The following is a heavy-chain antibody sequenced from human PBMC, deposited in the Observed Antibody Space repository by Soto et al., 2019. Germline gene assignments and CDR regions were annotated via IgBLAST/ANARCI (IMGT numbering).Heavy chain of an antibody. V-gene: IGHV6-1*01. CDR1: GDSVSINSAA. CDR2: TYYRSKWFN. J-gene: IGHJ4*02. D-gene: IGHD3-16*01. Sequence: SQTLSLTCAISGDSVSINSAACNLIRQSPSRGLEWLGRTYYRSKWFNNYALSVKSRITINPDTSKNQFSLQLNSVTPEDTAVYYCARGAQGFDYWGQGTLVTVSS. CDR3: ARGAQGFDY.